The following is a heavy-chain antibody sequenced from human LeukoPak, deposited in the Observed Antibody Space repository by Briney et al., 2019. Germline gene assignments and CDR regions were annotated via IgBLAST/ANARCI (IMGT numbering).Heavy chain of an antibody. V-gene: IGHV4-39*01. J-gene: IGHJ5*02. CDR2: VYYSGST. CDR3: ARHEYSGSYYGLSWFDP. CDR1: GGSISSCGYY. D-gene: IGHD1-26*01. Sequence: SETLSLTCPVSGGSISSCGYYWGLIRPPPGKGLGGVSSVYYSGSTYYNPSLKSRVTISVDTSKNQLSLKLSSLTAADTAVYYCARHEYSGSYYGLSWFDPWGQGTLVTVSS.